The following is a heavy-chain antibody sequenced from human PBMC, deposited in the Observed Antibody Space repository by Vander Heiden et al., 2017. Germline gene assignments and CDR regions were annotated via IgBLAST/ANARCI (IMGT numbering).Heavy chain of an antibody. CDR2: IIPIFGTA. J-gene: IGHJ5*02. Sequence: QVQLVQSGAEVQKPGSSVKVSCKASGGTFSSYTINWVRQAPGQGLEWMGGIIPIFGTANYAQKFQGRVTITADKSTSTAYMELSSLRSEDTAVYYCARTPRRYYGSGSYYGNWFDPWGQGTLVTVSS. CDR3: ARTPRRYYGSGSYYGNWFDP. V-gene: IGHV1-69*06. D-gene: IGHD3-10*01. CDR1: GGTFSSYT.